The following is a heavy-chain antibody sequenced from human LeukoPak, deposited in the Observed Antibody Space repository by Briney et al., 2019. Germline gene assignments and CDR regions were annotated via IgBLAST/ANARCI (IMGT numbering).Heavy chain of an antibody. CDR3: AREVGDFWSGYYVDY. V-gene: IGHV4-4*07. CDR1: GGSISSYY. J-gene: IGHJ4*02. CDR2: INTSGST. D-gene: IGHD3-3*01. Sequence: SETLSLTCTVSGGSISSYYWSWIRQPAGKGLEWIGRINTSGSTNYNPSLKSRVTMSVDTSKNQFSLKLRSETAADTAVYYCAREVGDFWSGYYVDYWGQGTLVTVSS.